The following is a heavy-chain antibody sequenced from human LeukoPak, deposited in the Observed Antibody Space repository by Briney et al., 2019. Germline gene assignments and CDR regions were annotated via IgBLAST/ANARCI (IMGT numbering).Heavy chain of an antibody. V-gene: IGHV3-53*01. Sequence: GGSLRLSCAASGFTVSSNYMSWVRQAPGKGLEWVSVIYSGGSTYYADSVKGRFTISRDNSKNTLYLQMNSLRAEDTAVYYCARGGPSYYYYGIDVWGQGTTVTVS. J-gene: IGHJ6*02. D-gene: IGHD2-15*01. CDR3: ARGGPSYYYYGIDV. CDR2: IYSGGST. CDR1: GFTVSSNY.